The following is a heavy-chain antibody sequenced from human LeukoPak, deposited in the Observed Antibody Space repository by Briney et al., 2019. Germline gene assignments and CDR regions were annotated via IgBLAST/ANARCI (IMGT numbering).Heavy chain of an antibody. CDR1: GASISSHY. CDR2: TSGSI. J-gene: IGHJ6*03. D-gene: IGHD3/OR15-3a*01. V-gene: IGHV4-59*11. CDR3: ARVLAIFGLDTTDFYMDV. Sequence: PSETLSLTCAVPGASISSHYWSWIRQPPGKGLEWIGYTSGSISDNPSLKSRVAVSVDPSQNQVSLSLTSVTAADTAVYYCARVLAIFGLDTTDFYMDVWGKGTTVTVSS.